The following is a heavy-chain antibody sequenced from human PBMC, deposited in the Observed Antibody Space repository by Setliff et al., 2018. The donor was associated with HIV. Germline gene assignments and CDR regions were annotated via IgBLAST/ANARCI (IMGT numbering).Heavy chain of an antibody. Sequence: GASVKVSCKASGYTFTNYFMHWVRQAPGQGLEWMGIIDPSGGSTTYAQKFQGRLTMTRDTSTSTVYMELSSLRSEDTAVYYCARLGSGWSDSYYYAMDVWGQGSLVTVSS. J-gene: IGHJ6*02. CDR2: IDPSGGST. CDR1: GYTFTNYF. V-gene: IGHV1-46*01. D-gene: IGHD6-19*01. CDR3: ARLGSGWSDSYYYAMDV.